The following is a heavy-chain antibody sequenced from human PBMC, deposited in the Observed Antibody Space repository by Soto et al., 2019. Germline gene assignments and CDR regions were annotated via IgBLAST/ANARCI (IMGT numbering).Heavy chain of an antibody. J-gene: IGHJ6*02. D-gene: IGHD3-3*01. CDR1: GFTFSSYG. CDR3: ARDFLPIFGVVIRGSTAPYYGMDV. V-gene: IGHV3-33*01. Sequence: GGSLRLSCAASGFTFSSYGMHWVRQAPGKGLEWVAVILYDGINKYYADSVKGRFTISRDNSKSTLYLQMNSLRAEDTAVYYCARDFLPIFGVVIRGSTAPYYGMDVWGQGTTVTVSS. CDR2: ILYDGINK.